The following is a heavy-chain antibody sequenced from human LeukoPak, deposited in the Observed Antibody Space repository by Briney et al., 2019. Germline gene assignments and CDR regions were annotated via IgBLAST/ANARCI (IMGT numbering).Heavy chain of an antibody. V-gene: IGHV3-23*01. CDR3: AKKRDAFDI. J-gene: IGHJ3*02. CDR1: GFTFGNSA. Sequence: PGGSLRPSCVASGFTFGNSAMGWLHQAPGRRPEWVSSLTDSGGTTYYVDSVKGRFAISRDNSKNTLYLHMNSLRADDTAVYYCAKKRDAFDIWGQGTVVTVSS. D-gene: IGHD5-24*01. CDR2: LTDSGGTT.